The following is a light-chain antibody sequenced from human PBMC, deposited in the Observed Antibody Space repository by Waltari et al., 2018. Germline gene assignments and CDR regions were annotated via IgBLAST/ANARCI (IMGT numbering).Light chain of an antibody. CDR1: QSVSSSY. CDR2: GAS. Sequence: EIVLTQSPGTLSLSPGERATLSCRASQSVSSSYLAWYQQKPGQAPRRLIYGASSRATGIPDRFSGSGSGTDFTLTICRLEPEDFAVYYCQQYGSSPWTFGQGTKVEIK. V-gene: IGKV3-20*01. CDR3: QQYGSSPWT. J-gene: IGKJ1*01.